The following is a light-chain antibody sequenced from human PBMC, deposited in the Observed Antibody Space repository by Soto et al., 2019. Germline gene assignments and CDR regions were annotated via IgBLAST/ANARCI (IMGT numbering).Light chain of an antibody. Sequence: EVGLTQSLATLSLSPGESATLSCRASQNISNYLAWYQHRPGQSPRLLIYESSKRATGIPARFSGGGSGTDFTLTISSLEPEDFAVYYCQQRSKWPPITFGQGTRLEIK. CDR2: ESS. CDR1: QNISNY. J-gene: IGKJ5*01. V-gene: IGKV3-11*01. CDR3: QQRSKWPPIT.